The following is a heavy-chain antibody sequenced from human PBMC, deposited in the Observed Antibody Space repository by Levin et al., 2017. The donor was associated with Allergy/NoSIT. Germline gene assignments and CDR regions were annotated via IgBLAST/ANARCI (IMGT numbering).Heavy chain of an antibody. Sequence: PSETLSLTCTVSGGSISSYSWSWIRQPPGKGLDGIGYFYYSGSTNYNPSLKSRVTISVDTSKNQFSLKLSSVTAADTAVYYCARGKAARRMDYFDYWGQGTLVTVSS. CDR3: ARGKAARRMDYFDY. CDR2: FYYSGST. V-gene: IGHV4-59*01. J-gene: IGHJ4*02. D-gene: IGHD6-6*01. CDR1: GGSISSYS.